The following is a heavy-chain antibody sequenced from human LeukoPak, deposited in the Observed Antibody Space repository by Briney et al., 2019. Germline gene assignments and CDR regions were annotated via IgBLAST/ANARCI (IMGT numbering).Heavy chain of an antibody. D-gene: IGHD3-16*01. V-gene: IGHV3-13*01. CDR2: IGTAGDT. Sequence: GGSLRLSCAASGFTFSSYDMHWVRQATGKGLEWVSAIGTAGDTYYPGSVKGRFTISRENAKNSLYLQMNSLRAGDTAVYYCARVPGGGYMDVWGKGTTVTISS. CDR1: GFTFSSYD. J-gene: IGHJ6*03. CDR3: ARVPGGGYMDV.